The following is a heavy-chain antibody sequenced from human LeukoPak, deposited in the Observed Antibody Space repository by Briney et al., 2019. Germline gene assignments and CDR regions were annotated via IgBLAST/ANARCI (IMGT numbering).Heavy chain of an antibody. CDR3: ARVYDFWSGYYYYGMDV. CDR1: GFTFTSHD. Sequence: SVKVSCTASGFTFTSHDYNWVRQAPGQGLEWMGGIIPIFGTANYAQKFQGRVTITADESTSTAYMELSSLRSEDTAVYYCARVYDFWSGYYYYGMDVWGQGTTVTVSS. J-gene: IGHJ6*02. V-gene: IGHV1-69*13. D-gene: IGHD3-3*01. CDR2: IIPIFGTA.